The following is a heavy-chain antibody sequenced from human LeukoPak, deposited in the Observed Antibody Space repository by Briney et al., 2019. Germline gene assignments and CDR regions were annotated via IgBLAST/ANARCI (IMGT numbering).Heavy chain of an antibody. D-gene: IGHD6-6*01. V-gene: IGHV3-23*01. Sequence: GGSLRLSCAASGFSFSSYGMHWVRRAPGKGLEWISAISASGGGTHYADSVKGRFTISRDTSKSTLSLQMNSLRAEDTAVYYCASLSLGHYWGQGTLVTVSS. CDR1: GFSFSSYG. J-gene: IGHJ4*02. CDR3: ASLSLGHY. CDR2: ISASGGGT.